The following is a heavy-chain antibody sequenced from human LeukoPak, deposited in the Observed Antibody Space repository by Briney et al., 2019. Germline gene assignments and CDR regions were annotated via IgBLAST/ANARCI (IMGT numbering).Heavy chain of an antibody. Sequence: SETLSLTCTVSGGSISSGDYYWSWIRQPPGKGLEWIGYIYYSGSTYYNPSLKSRVTISVDTSKNQFSLKLSSVTAADTAVYYCARDDVANDGVTDYWGQGTLVTVSS. V-gene: IGHV4-30-4*08. J-gene: IGHJ4*02. CDR1: GGSISSGDYY. D-gene: IGHD5-12*01. CDR3: ARDDVANDGVTDY. CDR2: IYYSGST.